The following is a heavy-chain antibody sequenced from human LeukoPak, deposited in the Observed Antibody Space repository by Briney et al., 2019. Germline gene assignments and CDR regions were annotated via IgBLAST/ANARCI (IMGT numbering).Heavy chain of an antibody. D-gene: IGHD2-21*02. CDR1: GFTFSSYA. Sequence: GGSLRLSCAASGFTFSSYAMSWVRQALGKGLEWVSAISGSGGSTNYADSVKGRFTISRDNSKNTLYLQMNSLRAEDTAVYYCAKLPLIVVVTAIFDYWGQGTLVTVSS. J-gene: IGHJ4*02. CDR2: ISGSGGST. CDR3: AKLPLIVVVTAIFDY. V-gene: IGHV3-23*01.